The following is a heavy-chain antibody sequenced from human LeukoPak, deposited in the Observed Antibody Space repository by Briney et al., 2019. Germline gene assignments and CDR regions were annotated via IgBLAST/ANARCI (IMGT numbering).Heavy chain of an antibody. CDR3: AKEEVPNDF. V-gene: IGHV3-23*01. Sequence: TGGSLRLSCAASGFTFSSSAMSWVRQAPGKGLEWVSGISRSGEVTYYEDSVRGRFTISKGISKNTLYLQMDSLRAEDTAIYYCAKEEVPNDFWGQGTLVTVSS. J-gene: IGHJ4*02. CDR1: GFTFSSSA. CDR2: ISRSGEVT. D-gene: IGHD1-1*01.